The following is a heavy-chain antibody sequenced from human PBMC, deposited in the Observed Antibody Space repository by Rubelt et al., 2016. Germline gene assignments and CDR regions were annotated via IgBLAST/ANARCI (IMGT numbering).Heavy chain of an antibody. J-gene: IGHJ4*02. V-gene: IGHV4-39*07. D-gene: IGHD6-13*01. Sequence: QLQLQESGPGLVKPSETLSLTCTVSGGSISSSSYYWGWIRQPPGKGLEWIGIIYHSGSTYYNPSLKRRITIIVDTSKNQFPLTLRSWPAAATAVYYCARVHRTAAGRPFDNWGQGILVAVSS. CDR1: GGSISSSSYY. CDR3: ARVHRTAAGRPFDN. CDR2: IYHSGST.